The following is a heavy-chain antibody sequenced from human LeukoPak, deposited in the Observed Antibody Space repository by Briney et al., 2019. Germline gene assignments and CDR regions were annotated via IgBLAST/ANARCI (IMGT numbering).Heavy chain of an antibody. CDR3: ARGATTADAFDI. Sequence: GGSLRLSCAASGFTFSSYAMSWVRQAPGKGLEWVSAISGSGGSTYYADSVKGRFTISRDNSKNTLYLQMGSLRAEDMAVYYCARGATTADAFDIWGQGTMVTVSS. CDR1: GFTFSSYA. D-gene: IGHD1-26*01. J-gene: IGHJ3*02. CDR2: ISGSGGST. V-gene: IGHV3-23*01.